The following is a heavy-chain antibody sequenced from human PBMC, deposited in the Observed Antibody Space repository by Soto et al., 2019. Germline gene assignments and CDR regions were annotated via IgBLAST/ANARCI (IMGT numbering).Heavy chain of an antibody. J-gene: IGHJ4*02. V-gene: IGHV4-59*01. CDR2: IYYSGST. CDR3: ARANPRYSNYFDY. D-gene: IGHD4-4*01. Sequence: SETLSLTCTVSGGSISSYYWSWIRQPPGKGLEWIGYIYYSGSTNYNPSLKSRVTISVDTSKNQFSLKLSSVTAADTAVYYCARANPRYSNYFDYWGQGTLVTVSS. CDR1: GGSISSYY.